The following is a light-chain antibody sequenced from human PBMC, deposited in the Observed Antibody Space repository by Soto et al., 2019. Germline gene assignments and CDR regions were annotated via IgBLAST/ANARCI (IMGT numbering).Light chain of an antibody. V-gene: IGKV1-17*01. CDR2: SAS. CDR3: LQHFMYPLT. Sequence: DIQITQSPSSLSASVGYRVTITYRSSQGIRNDLDWYQQKPGMAPKRLIYSASTLQCGVPSRFSGSASGTEFTLTISSLQPEDVATYYCLQHFMYPLTFGGGTKVEIK. J-gene: IGKJ4*01. CDR1: QGIRND.